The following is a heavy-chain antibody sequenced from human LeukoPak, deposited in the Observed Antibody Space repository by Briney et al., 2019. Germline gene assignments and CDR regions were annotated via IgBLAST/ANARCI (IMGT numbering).Heavy chain of an antibody. Sequence: PSETLSLTCTVSGGSVSSGSYYWGWIRQPPVEGLEWIGYIYYSGSTNYNPSLKSRVTISVDRSKNQFSLKLSSVTAADPAVYYCAREGAAGLDYWGQGTLVTVSS. CDR1: GGSVSSGSYY. CDR2: IYYSGST. V-gene: IGHV4-61*01. CDR3: AREGAAGLDY. J-gene: IGHJ4*02. D-gene: IGHD6-25*01.